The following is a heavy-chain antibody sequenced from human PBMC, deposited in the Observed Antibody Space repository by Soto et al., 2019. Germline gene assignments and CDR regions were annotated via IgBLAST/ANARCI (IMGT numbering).Heavy chain of an antibody. CDR2: INYSGST. Sequence: SETLSLTCAVYGGSFSDYFWTWIRQPPGRGLEWIGEINYSGSTNFNPSLKSRVAISADTSRNQFSLRVTSVTAADTAVYYCAGREFASSSFHYYYAVDVWGQGTTVTVSS. CDR1: GGSFSDYF. CDR3: AGREFASSSFHYYYAVDV. J-gene: IGHJ6*02. D-gene: IGHD6-6*01. V-gene: IGHV4-34*01.